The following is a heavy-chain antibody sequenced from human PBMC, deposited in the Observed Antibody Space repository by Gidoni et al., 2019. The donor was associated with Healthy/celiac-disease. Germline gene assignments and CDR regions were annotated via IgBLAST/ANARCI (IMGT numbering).Heavy chain of an antibody. D-gene: IGHD4-17*01. V-gene: IGHV3-7*01. CDR3: ARIDYGDYVGGFDY. CDR1: GFTFSSYW. Sequence: AASGFTFSSYWMSWVRQSPGKGLEWVANIKQDGSEKYYVDSVKGRFTISRDNAKNSLYLQMNSLRAEDTAVYYCARIDYGDYVGGFDYWGQGTLVTVSS. CDR2: IKQDGSEK. J-gene: IGHJ4*02.